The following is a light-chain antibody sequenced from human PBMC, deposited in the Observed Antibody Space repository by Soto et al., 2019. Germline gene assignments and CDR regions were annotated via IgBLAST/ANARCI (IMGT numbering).Light chain of an antibody. CDR2: DVS. J-gene: IGLJ1*01. V-gene: IGLV2-14*01. CDR3: SSYTSSSTPYV. CDR1: SSDVGGYNY. Sequence: QSALTQPASVSGSPGQSITISCTGTSSDVGGYNYVSWYQQHPGKAPKLMIYDVSNRPSGVSNRFSGSKSGNTAYLTISGLQADDEANYYCSSYTSSSTPYVFGSGTKVTVL.